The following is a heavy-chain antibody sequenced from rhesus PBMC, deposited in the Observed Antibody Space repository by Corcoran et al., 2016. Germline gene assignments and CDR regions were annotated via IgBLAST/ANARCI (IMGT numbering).Heavy chain of an antibody. V-gene: IGHV1-111*02. D-gene: IGHD2-21*01. CDR2: VVPEDGEA. CDR1: GYTFTDYY. J-gene: IGHJ4*01. Sequence: EVQLVQSGAEVKKPGASVQLYCKASGYTFTDYYLHWVRQAPGKGLEWMGRVVPEDGEAIHPKKLQDRVTLSAVTSTDTAYMELSSLRSEDTAVYYCATEYCTGSGCYGYFDYWGQGVLVTVSS. CDR3: ATEYCTGSGCYGYFDY.